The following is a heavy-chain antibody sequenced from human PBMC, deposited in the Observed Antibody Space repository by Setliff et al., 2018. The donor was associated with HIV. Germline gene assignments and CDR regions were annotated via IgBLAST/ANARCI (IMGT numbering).Heavy chain of an antibody. J-gene: IGHJ6*02. CDR3: ARDLDPYFAMAV. CDR1: GFTLTSSW. CDR2: FRGDDRTT. Sequence: QTGGSLRLSCAVSGFTLTSSWIHWVRQAPGKGLVWVSRFRGDDRTTNYADSVKGRFTFSSDNAKNTVYLQMDALRAEDTAVYYCARDLDPYFAMAVWGQGTTVTVSS. V-gene: IGHV3-74*01.